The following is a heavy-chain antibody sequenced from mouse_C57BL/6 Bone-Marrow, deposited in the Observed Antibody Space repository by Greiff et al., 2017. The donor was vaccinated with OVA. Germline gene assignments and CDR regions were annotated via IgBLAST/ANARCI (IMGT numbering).Heavy chain of an antibody. CDR3: AREGDYGNGGAWFAY. CDR2: IYPRSGNT. Sequence: VQRVESGAELARPGASVKLSCKASGYTFTSYGISWVKQRTGQGLEWIGEIYPRSGNTYYTEKFKGKATLTADKSSSTAYMELRSLTSEDSAVYFCAREGDYGNGGAWFAYWGQGTLVTVSA. V-gene: IGHV1-81*01. CDR1: GYTFTSYG. D-gene: IGHD2-1*01. J-gene: IGHJ3*01.